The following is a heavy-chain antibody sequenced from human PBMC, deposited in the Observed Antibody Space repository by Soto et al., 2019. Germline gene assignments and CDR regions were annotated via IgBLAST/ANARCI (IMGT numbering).Heavy chain of an antibody. D-gene: IGHD4-17*01. CDR2: IIPFLSAT. V-gene: IGHV1-69*01. Sequence: QVQLVQSGAEVKKPGSSVKVSCRASGGHFDRFALSWLRQAHGQGLEWMGGIIPFLSATTYAHKFQGRVTITADESANTLYLELSSLTSADTAVYYGARGEDDYGDFGSMDVWGQGTSVTDSS. CDR1: GGHFDRFA. CDR3: ARGEDDYGDFGSMDV. J-gene: IGHJ6*02.